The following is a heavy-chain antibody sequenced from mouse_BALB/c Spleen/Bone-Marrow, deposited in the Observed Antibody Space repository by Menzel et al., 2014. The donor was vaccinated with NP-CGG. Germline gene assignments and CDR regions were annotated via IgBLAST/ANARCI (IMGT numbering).Heavy chain of an antibody. CDR3: TRRSLLSDYYSMDY. J-gene: IGHJ4*01. Sequence: VESGASVKLSCKASGYTFTSYYLYWVKQRPGQGLEWIGEINPSNGGTNFNERFKSKASLTVDKSSSTAYMQLNSLTSEDSAVYYCTRRSLLSDYYSMDYWGQGTSVTVSS. CDR1: GYTFTSYY. V-gene: IGHV1S16*01. D-gene: IGHD2-10*01. CDR2: INPSNGGT.